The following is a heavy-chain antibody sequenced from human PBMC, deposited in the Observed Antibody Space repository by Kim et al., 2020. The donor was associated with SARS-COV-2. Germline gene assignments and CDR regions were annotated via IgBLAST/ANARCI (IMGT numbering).Heavy chain of an antibody. D-gene: IGHD2-2*01. CDR1: GGSISTYY. V-gene: IGHV4-59*13. CDR3: ARETGYCSSTSCRVFDY. J-gene: IGHJ4*02. Sequence: SETLSLTCTVSGGSISTYYWSWIRQPPGKGLEWIGYISYSGSTNYNPSLKSRVTISVDTSKNQFSLRLSSVTAADTAVYYCARETGYCSSTSCRVFDYWGREPWSPSPQ. CDR2: ISYSGST.